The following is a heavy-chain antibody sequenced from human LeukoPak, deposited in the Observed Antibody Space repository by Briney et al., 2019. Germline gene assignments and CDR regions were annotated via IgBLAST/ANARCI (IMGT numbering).Heavy chain of an antibody. D-gene: IGHD5-12*01. J-gene: IGHJ3*02. CDR3: ARMRYSGYGGSFDI. Sequence: PSETLSLTCTVDGYSISSGYYWGWIRQPPGKGLEWIGSIYHSGSTYYNPSLKSRVTISVDTSKNQFSLKLSSVTAADTAVYYCARMRYSGYGGSFDIWGQGTMVTVSS. CDR1: GYSISSGYY. V-gene: IGHV4-38-2*02. CDR2: IYHSGST.